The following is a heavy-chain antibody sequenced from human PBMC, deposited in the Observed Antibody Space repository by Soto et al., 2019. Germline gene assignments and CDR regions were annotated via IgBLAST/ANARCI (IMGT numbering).Heavy chain of an antibody. J-gene: IGHJ4*02. CDR3: AKWLWNLLALDY. V-gene: IGHV3-23*01. CDR2: MSGSGGST. Sequence: LRLSCAASGFTFSSYAMSWVRQAPGKGLEWVSAMSGSGGSTYYADSVKGRFTISRDNSKNTLYLQMNSLRAEDTAVYYCAKWLWNLLALDYWGQGTLVTVCS. D-gene: IGHD1-26*01. CDR1: GFTFSSYA.